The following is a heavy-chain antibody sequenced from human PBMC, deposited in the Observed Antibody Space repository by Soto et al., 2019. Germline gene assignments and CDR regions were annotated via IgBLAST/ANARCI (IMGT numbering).Heavy chain of an antibody. J-gene: IGHJ4*01. Sequence: SLRLSCTASGFTFNSYAVNWIRQATGKGLDWVSVIYSGGSTYYADPVQGRFTISRDNSTNTLYLQMNSLRAEDTAVYYCARVVRWIDILTGYATGYYFDYLGHGILVTVSS. D-gene: IGHD3-9*01. V-gene: IGHV3-23*03. CDR3: ARVVRWIDILTGYATGYYFDY. CDR1: GFTFNSYA. CDR2: IYSGGST.